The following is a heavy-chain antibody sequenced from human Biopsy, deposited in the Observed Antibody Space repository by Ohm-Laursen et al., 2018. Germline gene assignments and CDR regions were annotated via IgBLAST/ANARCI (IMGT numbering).Heavy chain of an antibody. V-gene: IGHV1-8*01. D-gene: IGHD3-10*01. Sequence: GATVKIPCKTSGYTFTSYEINWVRQATGQGLEWMGWMNPDSGNTGYAQSFQGRVTMTRNTSTSTAYMELSSLRSEDTAVYFCARADPPLFYYGSGSSNWFDPWGQGTLVTVSS. CDR1: GYTFTSYE. CDR2: MNPDSGNT. J-gene: IGHJ5*02. CDR3: ARADPPLFYYGSGSSNWFDP.